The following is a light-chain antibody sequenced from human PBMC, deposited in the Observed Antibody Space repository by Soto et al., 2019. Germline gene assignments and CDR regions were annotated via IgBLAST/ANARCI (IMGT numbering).Light chain of an antibody. V-gene: IGLV1-40*01. CDR2: DNT. CDR3: QSYDTSLSAAV. J-gene: IGLJ2*01. CDR1: RSNIGAGYA. Sequence: QAVVTQPPSVSGAPGQRVAISCTGSRSNIGAGYAVHWYQQLPGTAPKLLIYDNTNRPSGVPDRFSASESGTSASLAITGLQSEDEADSYCQSYDTSLSAAVFGGGTKLTVL.